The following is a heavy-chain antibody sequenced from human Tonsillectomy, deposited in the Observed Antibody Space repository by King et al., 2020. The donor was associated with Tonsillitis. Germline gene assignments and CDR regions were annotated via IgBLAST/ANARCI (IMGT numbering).Heavy chain of an antibody. Sequence: VQLQESGPGLVKPSETLSLTCTVSGGSISSYYWSWIRQPPGKGLEWIGYIYYSGSTNYNPSLTSRVTISVDTSKNQFSLKLSSVTAADPAVYYCASIPLLGYYGSGPLGYFQHWGQGTLVTVSS. V-gene: IGHV4-59*01. CDR2: IYYSGST. CDR3: ASIPLLGYYGSGPLGYFQH. J-gene: IGHJ1*01. D-gene: IGHD3-10*01. CDR1: GGSISSYY.